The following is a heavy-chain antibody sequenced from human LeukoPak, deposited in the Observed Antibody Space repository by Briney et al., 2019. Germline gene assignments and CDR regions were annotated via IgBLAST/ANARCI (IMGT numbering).Heavy chain of an antibody. V-gene: IGHV4-34*01. CDR1: GGSFSGYY. CDR3: ARELRYFGRRGFDP. Sequence: SETLSLTCAVYGGSFSGYYWSWIRQPPGKGLEWIGEINHSGSTNYNPSLKSRVSISVATSKNQFSLKLSSVTAADTAVYYCARELRYFGRRGFDPWGQGTLVTVSS. D-gene: IGHD3-9*01. CDR2: INHSGST. J-gene: IGHJ5*02.